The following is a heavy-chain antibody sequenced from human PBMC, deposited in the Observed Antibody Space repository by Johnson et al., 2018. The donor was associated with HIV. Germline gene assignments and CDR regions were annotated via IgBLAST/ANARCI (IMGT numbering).Heavy chain of an antibody. J-gene: IGHJ3*02. D-gene: IGHD2-8*01. CDR1: GFTFDDYD. Sequence: VQLVESGGGVVRPGGSQRLSCVASGFTFDDYDMSWVRQTPGKGLEWVSVINWNGSSTDYADSVKGRCTISRDNAKNSLYLQMNSLRAEDTAVYYCARALGLEVCAFDIRGQGTMVTVSS. CDR3: ARALGLEVCAFDI. CDR2: INWNGSST. V-gene: IGHV3-20*04.